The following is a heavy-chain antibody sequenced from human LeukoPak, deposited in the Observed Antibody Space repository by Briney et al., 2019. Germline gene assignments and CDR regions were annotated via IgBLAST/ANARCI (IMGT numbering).Heavy chain of an antibody. CDR3: ARVKLGTFDY. CDR2: IYISGGT. J-gene: IGHJ4*02. Sequence: SETLSLICTVSGASVTSSYWSWIRQTGDKGLEWIGRIYISGGTDYNHSLKGRATISVDHSNNAVSLKLTSVTAADTGIYYCARVKLGTFDYWGQGTLVTVSS. CDR1: GASVTSSY. V-gene: IGHV4-4*07. D-gene: IGHD7-27*01.